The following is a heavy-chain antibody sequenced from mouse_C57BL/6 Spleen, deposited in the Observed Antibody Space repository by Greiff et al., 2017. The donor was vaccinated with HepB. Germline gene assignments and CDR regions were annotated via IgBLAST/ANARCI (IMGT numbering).Heavy chain of an antibody. V-gene: IGHV2-2*01. J-gene: IGHJ3*01. CDR2: IWSGGST. CDR3: ARRNYDYDAGWFAY. Sequence: VQLQESGPGLVQPSQSLSITCTVSGFSLTSYGVHWVRQSPGKGLEWLGVIWSGGSTDYNAAFISRLSISKDNSKSQVFFKMNSLQADDTAIYYCARRNYDYDAGWFAYWGQGTLVTVSA. CDR1: GFSLTSYG. D-gene: IGHD2-4*01.